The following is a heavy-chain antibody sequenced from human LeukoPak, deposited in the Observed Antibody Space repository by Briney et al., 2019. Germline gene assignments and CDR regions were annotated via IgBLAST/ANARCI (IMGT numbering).Heavy chain of an antibody. CDR2: ISYGGSNK. CDR1: GFTFSSYG. J-gene: IGHJ5*02. Sequence: GGSLRRSGAGSGFTFSSYGRHWVGHAPGKGLEGGAGISYGGSNKDYAYSVKGRLTIAIDNCKNTMELQMNSMRAEDTAVSYCAKVSGNLITMIVVVNPGGFAPWGQGTLVTVYS. CDR3: AKVSGNLITMIVVVNPGGFAP. D-gene: IGHD3-22*01. V-gene: IGHV3-30*18.